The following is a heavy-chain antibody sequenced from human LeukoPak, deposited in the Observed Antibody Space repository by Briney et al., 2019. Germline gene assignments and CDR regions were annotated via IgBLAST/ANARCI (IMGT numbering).Heavy chain of an antibody. V-gene: IGHV3-48*04. CDR1: GFSFSSYT. D-gene: IGHD3-10*01. CDR3: ARLLYGSGSYSFDY. J-gene: IGHJ4*02. Sequence: PGGSLRLSCAASGFSFSSYTMNWVRQAPGKGLEWVSYISSGSSTIYYADSVRGRFTISRDNAKNSLYLLMNSLRAEDTAVYYCARLLYGSGSYSFDYWGQGTLVTVSS. CDR2: ISSGSSTI.